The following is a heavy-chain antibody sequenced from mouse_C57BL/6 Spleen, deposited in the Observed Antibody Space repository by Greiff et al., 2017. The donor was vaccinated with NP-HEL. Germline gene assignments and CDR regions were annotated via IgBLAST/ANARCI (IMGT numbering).Heavy chain of an antibody. CDR2: ISSGSSTI. D-gene: IGHD1-1*01. Sequence: VQLVESGGGLVKPGGSLKLSCAASGFTFSDYGMHWVRQAPEKGLEWVAYISSGSSTIYYADTVKGRFTISRDNAKNTLFLQMTSLRSEDTAMYYCAREAYYYGSSPFAYWGQGTLVTVSA. V-gene: IGHV5-17*01. CDR3: AREAYYYGSSPFAY. J-gene: IGHJ3*01. CDR1: GFTFSDYG.